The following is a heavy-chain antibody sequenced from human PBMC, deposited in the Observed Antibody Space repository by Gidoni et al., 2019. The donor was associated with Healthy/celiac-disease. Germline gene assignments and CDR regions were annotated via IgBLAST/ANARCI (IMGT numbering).Heavy chain of an antibody. Sequence: QVQLVQSGAEVKKPGSSVKVSCKASGGTFSSYAISWVRQAPGQGLEWMGGIIPILGTANYEQKFQGRVTITAEESTSTAYMELSSRRSEDTAVYYCASGEVESYYYYGMDVWGQGTTVTVSS. V-gene: IGHV1-69*01. CDR3: ASGEVESYYYYGMDV. CDR2: IIPILGTA. CDR1: GGTFSSYA. J-gene: IGHJ6*02.